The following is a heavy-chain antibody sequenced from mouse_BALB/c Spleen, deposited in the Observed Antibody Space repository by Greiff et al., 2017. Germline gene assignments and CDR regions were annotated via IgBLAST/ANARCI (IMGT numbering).Heavy chain of an antibody. V-gene: IGHV1-20*02. CDR3: ARFDDYYAMDY. CDR2: INPYNGDT. CDR1: GYSFTGYF. Sequence: EVQLQQSGPELVKPGASVKISCKASGYSFTGYFMNWVMQSHGKSLEWIGRINPYNGDTFYNQKFKGKATLTVDKSSSTAHMELRSLASEDSAVYYCARFDDYYAMDYWGQGTSVTVSS. J-gene: IGHJ4*01.